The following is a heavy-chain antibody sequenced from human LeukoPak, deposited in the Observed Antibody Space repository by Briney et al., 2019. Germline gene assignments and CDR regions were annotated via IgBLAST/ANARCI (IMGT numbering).Heavy chain of an antibody. CDR3: ARMYYYDSSGYYLHDY. J-gene: IGHJ4*02. D-gene: IGHD3-22*01. CDR1: GYTFTGYY. CDR2: INPNSGGT. V-gene: IGHV1-2*02. Sequence: ASVKVSCKASGYTFTGYYMHWVRQAPGQGLEWMGWINPNSGGTNYAQKFQGRVTMTRDTSISTAYMELRSLRSDDTAVYYCARMYYYDSSGYYLHDYWGQGTLVTVSS.